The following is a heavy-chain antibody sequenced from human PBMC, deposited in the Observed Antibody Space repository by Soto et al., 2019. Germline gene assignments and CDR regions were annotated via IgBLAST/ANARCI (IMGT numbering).Heavy chain of an antibody. Sequence: ASVKVSCKASGYTFTGYYMHWVRQAPGQGLEWMGWINPNSGGTNYAQKFQGRVTMTRDTSISTAYMELSRLRSDDTAVYYCARELGIVGATTAFGYWGQGTLVTVSS. CDR2: INPNSGGT. CDR3: ARELGIVGATTAFGY. V-gene: IGHV1-2*02. J-gene: IGHJ4*02. CDR1: GYTFTGYY. D-gene: IGHD1-26*01.